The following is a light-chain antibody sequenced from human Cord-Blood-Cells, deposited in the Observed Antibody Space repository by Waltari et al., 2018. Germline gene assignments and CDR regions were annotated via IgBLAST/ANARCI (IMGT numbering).Light chain of an antibody. CDR1: SSDVGGYNH. CDR2: DVS. J-gene: IGLJ1*01. V-gene: IGLV2-14*03. Sequence: QSALTQPASVSGSPGQSITIPCTGTSSDVGGYNHVSWYQQHPGKAPKLMIYDVSNRPSGVSNRFSGYKSGNTASLTISGLQAEDEADYYCSSYTSSSTYVFGTGTKVTVL. CDR3: SSYTSSSTYV.